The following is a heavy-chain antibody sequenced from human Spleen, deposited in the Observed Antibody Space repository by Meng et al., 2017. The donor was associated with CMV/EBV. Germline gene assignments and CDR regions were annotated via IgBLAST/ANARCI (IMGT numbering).Heavy chain of an antibody. J-gene: IGHJ4*02. Sequence: CAASGFTFPNYAMSWVRQAPGKGLEWVSTVRGSGINTYYADSVKGRFTISRDNSKTTVYLQMNSLRADDTAIYYCAKPWHNWNDGFDSWGPGTLVTVSS. D-gene: IGHD1-1*01. V-gene: IGHV3-23*01. CDR3: AKPWHNWNDGFDS. CDR2: VRGSGINT. CDR1: GFTFPNYA.